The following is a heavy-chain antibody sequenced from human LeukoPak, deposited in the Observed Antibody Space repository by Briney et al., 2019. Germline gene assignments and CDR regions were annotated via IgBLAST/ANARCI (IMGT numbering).Heavy chain of an antibody. V-gene: IGHV3-48*03. CDR3: ASSVGGAGHNYFDY. D-gene: IGHD1-26*01. CDR2: ISYSDSTT. Sequence: RGSLRLSRAPSRVTLSGCVMHTGRQAPGKGLEWVSYISYSDSTTQYADSVKGRFTISRDNAKNSLYLQMNSLRAEDTAVYYCASSVGGAGHNYFDYWGQGTLVTVSS. CDR1: RVTLSGCV. J-gene: IGHJ4*02.